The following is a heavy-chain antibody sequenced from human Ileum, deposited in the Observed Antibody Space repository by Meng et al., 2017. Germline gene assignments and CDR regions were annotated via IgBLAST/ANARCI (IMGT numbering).Heavy chain of an antibody. CDR3: ARARGTCVGDCWMYAFGL. D-gene: IGHD2-21*02. J-gene: IGHJ3*01. CDR1: GFTFSRYS. Sequence: GESLKISCAASGFTFSRYSMNWVRQAPGKGLEWVSSISGSSSYMYYADSVKGRFTISRDNAKNSLYLQMNSLRAEDTAVYYCARARGTCVGDCWMYAFGLWGQGTMVTVSS. V-gene: IGHV3-21*01. CDR2: ISGSSSYM.